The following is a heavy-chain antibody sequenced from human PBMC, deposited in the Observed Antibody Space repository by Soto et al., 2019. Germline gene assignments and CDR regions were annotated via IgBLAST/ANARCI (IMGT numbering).Heavy chain of an antibody. CDR2: INPNSGGT. V-gene: IGHV1-2*02. Sequence: GASVKVSCKASGYTFTGYYMHWVRQAPGQGLEWMGWINPNSGGTNYAQKFQGRVTMTRDTSISTAYMELSRLRSDDTAVYYCAIERRINCNSTSCQTYVMDFWGQGSSVTVS. D-gene: IGHD2-2*01. CDR1: GYTFTGYY. J-gene: IGHJ6*02. CDR3: AIERRINCNSTSCQTYVMDF.